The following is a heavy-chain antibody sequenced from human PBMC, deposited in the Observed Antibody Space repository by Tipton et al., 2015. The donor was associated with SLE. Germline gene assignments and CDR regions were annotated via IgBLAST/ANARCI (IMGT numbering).Heavy chain of an antibody. Sequence: TLSLTCTLSGDSSTANKYYWGWIRQPPGKGLEWIGSLHYSGATYYNPSLNSRVTMSVDTSKNQFSLRLSSVTAADTAIYYCARGPMTTVTTGFDYWGQGTLVTVSS. CDR2: LHYSGAT. D-gene: IGHD4-11*01. CDR1: GDSSTANKYY. V-gene: IGHV4-39*07. CDR3: ARGPMTTVTTGFDY. J-gene: IGHJ4*02.